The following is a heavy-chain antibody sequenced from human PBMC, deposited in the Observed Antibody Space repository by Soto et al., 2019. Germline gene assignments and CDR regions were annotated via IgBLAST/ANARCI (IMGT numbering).Heavy chain of an antibody. J-gene: IGHJ4*02. V-gene: IGHV1-18*01. CDR1: GYTFTSYG. Sequence: QVPLVQSGAEVKKPGASVKVSCKASGYTFTSYGISWVRQAPGQGLEWMGWISAYNGNTNYAQKLQGRVTMTTDTSTSTAYMELRSLRSDDTAVYYCALVVPAALRLPQYDYWGQGTLVTVSS. D-gene: IGHD2-2*02. CDR3: ALVVPAALRLPQYDY. CDR2: ISAYNGNT.